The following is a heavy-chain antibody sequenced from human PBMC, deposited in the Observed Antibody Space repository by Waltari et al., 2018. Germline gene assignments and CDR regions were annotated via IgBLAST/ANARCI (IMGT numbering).Heavy chain of an antibody. V-gene: IGHV3-7*01. D-gene: IGHD2-15*01. CDR2: IKQDGSEK. CDR1: VFTFITHG. Sequence: EVHLMESGGGLVRPGGPLRLCGAAPVFTFITHGMSWARQAPWKGLEWVDNIKQDGSEKYYVDSVKGRFTISRDNAKNSLYLQMNSLRAEDSAVYHCVRGAVDNWGQGTLVTVSS. CDR3: VRGAVDN. J-gene: IGHJ4*02.